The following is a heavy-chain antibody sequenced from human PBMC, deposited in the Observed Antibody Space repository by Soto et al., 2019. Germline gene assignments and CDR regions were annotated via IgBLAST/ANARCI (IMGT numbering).Heavy chain of an antibody. J-gene: IGHJ6*02. CDR3: ARETYYASMYV. CDR2: INGDGTST. CDR1: GFTFSGYW. D-gene: IGHD3-10*01. Sequence: EVQLVESGGGLVQSGGSLRLSCAASGFTFSGYWMHWVRQAPGKGLVWASRINGDGTSTTYADSVKGRFTISRDIARNALYLQMNSLRAEDTAVYYCARETYYASMYVWGQGTTVTVSS. V-gene: IGHV3-74*01.